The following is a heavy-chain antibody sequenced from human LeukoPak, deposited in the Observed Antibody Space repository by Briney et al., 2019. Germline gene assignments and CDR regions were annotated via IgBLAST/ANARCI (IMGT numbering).Heavy chain of an antibody. CDR1: GYTFTGYY. CDR3: ARXYCXSTSCYAGDY. V-gene: IGHV1-2*02. J-gene: IGHJ4*02. CDR2: INPNSGGT. D-gene: IGHD2-2*01. Sequence: ASVKVSCKASGYTFTGYYMHWVRQAPGQGLEWMGWINPNSGGTNYAQKFQGRVTMTRDTSISTAYMELSRLRSDDTAVYYCARXYCXSTSCYAGDYWGQGTLVTVSS.